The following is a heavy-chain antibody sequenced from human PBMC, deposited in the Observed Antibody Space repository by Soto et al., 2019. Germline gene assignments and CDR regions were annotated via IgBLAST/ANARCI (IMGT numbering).Heavy chain of an antibody. D-gene: IGHD6-13*01. CDR2: IHPSDSYT. Sequence: EVQLVQSGAEVKKPGESLRISWKGSGYSFTSYWISWVRQMRGKGLEWMGRIHPSDSYTNYSPSLQAHVTISAAKYISTAYLQWSSLKPSDTAMYYCARLQAAAGDNDLPFDYWGQETLVTVSS. J-gene: IGHJ4*02. CDR3: ARLQAAAGDNDLPFDY. V-gene: IGHV5-10-1*01. CDR1: GYSFTSYW.